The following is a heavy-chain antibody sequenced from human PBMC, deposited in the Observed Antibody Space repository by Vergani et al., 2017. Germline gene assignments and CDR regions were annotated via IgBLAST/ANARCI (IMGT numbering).Heavy chain of an antibody. V-gene: IGHV3-11*01. CDR3: ARSGRGYYYDSSGEYYFDY. D-gene: IGHD3-22*01. CDR2: ISSSGSTI. CDR1: GFTFSDYY. Sequence: QVQLVESGGGLVKPGGSLRLSCAASGFTFSDYYMSWIRQAPGKGLEWVSYISSSGSTIYYADSVKCRFTISKDNAKNSLYLQMNSLRAEDTAVYYCARSGRGYYYDSSGEYYFDYWGQGTLVTVSS. J-gene: IGHJ4*02.